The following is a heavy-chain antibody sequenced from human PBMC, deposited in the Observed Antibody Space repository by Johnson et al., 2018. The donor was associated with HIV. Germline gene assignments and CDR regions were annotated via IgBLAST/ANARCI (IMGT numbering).Heavy chain of an antibody. J-gene: IGHJ3*02. V-gene: IGHV3-30*04. CDR2: ISYDGNNK. CDR1: GFTFSNYA. CDR3: ARDRIVGADYDAFDI. D-gene: IGHD1-26*01. Sequence: QMQLVESGGGVVQPGRSLRLSCAASGFTFSNYAMHWVRQAPGKGLEWVAVISYDGNNKYYADSVKGRFTISRDNSKNTLYLQMNSLRAEDTAVYYCARDRIVGADYDAFDIWGQGTMVTVSS.